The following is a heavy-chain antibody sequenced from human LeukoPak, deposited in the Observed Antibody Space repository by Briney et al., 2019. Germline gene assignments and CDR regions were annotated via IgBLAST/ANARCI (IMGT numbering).Heavy chain of an antibody. CDR2: ISSSSSYM. J-gene: IGHJ6*02. Sequence: PGGSLRLSCAASGFTFSSYSMNWVRQAPGKGLEWVSSISSSSSYMYYADSVKGRLTISRDNAKNSLYLQMNSLRAEDTAVYYCARDPPTTIFGVVIESCYGMDVWGQGTTVTVSS. D-gene: IGHD3-3*01. CDR3: ARDPPTTIFGVVIESCYGMDV. V-gene: IGHV3-21*01. CDR1: GFTFSSYS.